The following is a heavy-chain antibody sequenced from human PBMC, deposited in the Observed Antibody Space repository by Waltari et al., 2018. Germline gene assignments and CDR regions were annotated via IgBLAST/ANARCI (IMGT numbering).Heavy chain of an antibody. Sequence: EVQLVQSGAEVKKPGESLRISCKGSGYSFTSYWISWVRQMPGKGLEWMGRIDPSYSYTNYSPSFQGHVTISADKSISTAYLQWSSLKASDTAMYYCARQGITMVRGVESYYFDYWGQGTLVTVSS. CDR3: ARQGITMVRGVESYYFDY. J-gene: IGHJ4*02. CDR2: IDPSYSYT. D-gene: IGHD3-10*01. V-gene: IGHV5-10-1*03. CDR1: GYSFTSYW.